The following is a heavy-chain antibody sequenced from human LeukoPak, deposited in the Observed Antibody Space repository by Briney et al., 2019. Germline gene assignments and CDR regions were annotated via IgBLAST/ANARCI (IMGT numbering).Heavy chain of an antibody. CDR2: ISYDGSNK. Sequence: GGSLRLSCAASGFTFSSYGMHWVRQAPGKGLEWVAVISYDGSNKYYADSVKGRFTISGDNSKNTLYLQMNSLRAEDTAVYYCAKDYFDYWGQGTLVTVSS. J-gene: IGHJ4*02. CDR3: AKDYFDY. CDR1: GFTFSSYG. V-gene: IGHV3-30*18.